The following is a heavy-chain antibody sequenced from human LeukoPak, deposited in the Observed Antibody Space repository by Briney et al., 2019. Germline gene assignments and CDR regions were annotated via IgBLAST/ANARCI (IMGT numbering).Heavy chain of an antibody. D-gene: IGHD1-26*01. Sequence: SETLSLTCAVYGGSFSGYYWSWIRQPPGKGLEWIGEINHSGSTNYNPSLKSRVTISVDTSKNQFSLKLSSVTAADTAVYYCARMRRRREYSGSFVGWFDPWGQGTLVTVSS. J-gene: IGHJ5*02. CDR2: INHSGST. V-gene: IGHV4-34*01. CDR3: ARMRRRREYSGSFVGWFDP. CDR1: GGSFSGYY.